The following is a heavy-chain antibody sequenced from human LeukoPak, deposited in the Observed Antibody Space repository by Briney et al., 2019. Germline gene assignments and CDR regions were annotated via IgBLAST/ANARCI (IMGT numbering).Heavy chain of an antibody. D-gene: IGHD2-21*02. J-gene: IGHJ3*02. CDR3: ARALSLYCGGDCYVDAFDI. CDR1: GYTFTSYG. Sequence: ASVKVSCKASGYTFTSYGISWVRQAPGQGLEWMGWISAYNGNTSYAQKLQGRVTMTTDTSTSTAYMELRSLRSDDTAVYYCARALSLYCGGDCYVDAFDIWGQGTMVTVSS. CDR2: ISAYNGNT. V-gene: IGHV1-18*01.